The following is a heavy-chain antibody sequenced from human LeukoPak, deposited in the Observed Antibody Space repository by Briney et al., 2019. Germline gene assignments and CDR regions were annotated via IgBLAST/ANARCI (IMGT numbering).Heavy chain of an antibody. J-gene: IGHJ4*02. CDR3: AKGEYYYDSSGSDY. V-gene: IGHV3-48*03. CDR1: GFTFSSYE. D-gene: IGHD3-22*01. Sequence: GGSLRLSCAASGFTFSSYEMNWVRQAPGKGLEWVSYISSSGSTVFYADSVKGRFTISRDNSKNTLYLQMNSLRAEDTAVYYCAKGEYYYDSSGSDYWGQGTLVTVSS. CDR2: ISSSGSTV.